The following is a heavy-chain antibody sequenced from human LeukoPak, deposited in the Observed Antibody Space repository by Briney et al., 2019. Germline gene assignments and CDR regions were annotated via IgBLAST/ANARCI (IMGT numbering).Heavy chain of an antibody. CDR3: ARDIGGFASGYGP. D-gene: IGHD3-22*01. CDR2: ISYDGSNK. J-gene: IGHJ5*02. Sequence: GGSLRLSCAASGFTFSSYAMHWVRQAPGKGLEWVAVISYDGSNKYYADSVKGRFTISRDNSKNTLYLQMNSLRAEDTAVYYCARDIGGFASGYGPWGQGTLVTVSS. CDR1: GFTFSSYA. V-gene: IGHV3-30*04.